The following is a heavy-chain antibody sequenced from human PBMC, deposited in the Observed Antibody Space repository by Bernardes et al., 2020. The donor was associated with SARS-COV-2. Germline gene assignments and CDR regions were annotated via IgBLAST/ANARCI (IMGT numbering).Heavy chain of an antibody. V-gene: IGHV3-74*01. Sequence: GGSLRLSCAASGTTFKTYYMHWVRQAPGKGLVWVSVLSGDGRGSNYADFAQGRFTISRDNAKGTLYLQMNSLRAEDTAVYYCAGGGAVDGRYHFGMDVWGQGTAVTVSS. D-gene: IGHD6-19*01. CDR2: LSGDGRGS. CDR3: AGGGAVDGRYHFGMDV. CDR1: GTTFKTYY. J-gene: IGHJ6*02.